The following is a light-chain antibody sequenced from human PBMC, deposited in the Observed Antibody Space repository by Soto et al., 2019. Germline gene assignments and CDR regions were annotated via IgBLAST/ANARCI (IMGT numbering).Light chain of an antibody. CDR1: SSDVGAHNY. J-gene: IGLJ3*02. CDR3: SSYAGGNNWV. Sequence: QSALTQPPSASGSPGQSLTISCTGTSSDVGAHNYVSWYQQKPGKAPKLMLYDVNKRPSGVPDRSSGSKSGNTASLTASGLQAEDEADYYCSSYAGGNNWVFGGGTKLTVL. V-gene: IGLV2-8*01. CDR2: DVN.